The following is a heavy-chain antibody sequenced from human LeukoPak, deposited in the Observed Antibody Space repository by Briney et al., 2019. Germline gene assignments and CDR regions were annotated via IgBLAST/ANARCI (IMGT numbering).Heavy chain of an antibody. V-gene: IGHV1-46*01. Sequence: ASVKVSCKASGYTFTGYYMHWVRQAPGQGLEWMGLINPNGGSTTYAQKLQGRVTMTTDTSTSTAYMELRSLRSDDTAVYYCARDRAVVPAAIIGAGAPRIYRRRLDYWGQGTLVTVSS. CDR3: ARDRAVVPAAIIGAGAPRIYRRRLDY. CDR1: GYTFTGYY. D-gene: IGHD2-2*01. J-gene: IGHJ4*02. CDR2: INPNGGST.